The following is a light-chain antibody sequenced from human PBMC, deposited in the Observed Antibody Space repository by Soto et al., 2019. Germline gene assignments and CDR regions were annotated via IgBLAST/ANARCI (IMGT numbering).Light chain of an antibody. Sequence: EIVLTQSPGTLSLSPGERATLSCSASQSVSSSYLAWYQQKPGQAPRLLIYDASSRATGIPDRFSGSGSGTDFTLTISRLEPEDFAVYYCQQYGSSPVTFGQGTKVEIK. J-gene: IGKJ1*01. CDR3: QQYGSSPVT. CDR2: DAS. CDR1: QSVSSSY. V-gene: IGKV3-20*01.